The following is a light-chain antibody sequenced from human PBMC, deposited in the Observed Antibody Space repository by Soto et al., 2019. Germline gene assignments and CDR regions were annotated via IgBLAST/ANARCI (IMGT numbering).Light chain of an antibody. V-gene: IGLV2-23*03. J-gene: IGLJ1*01. CDR1: SSDVGSYNL. Sequence: QSALTQPASVSGSPGQSITISCTGTSSDVGSYNLVSWYQHHPGKAPKLMIYEGSKRPSGVSNRFSGSKSGNTAFLTISGLQAEHEADYFCCSYAGSSTFEEYAFGTGTKLTVL. CDR3: CSYAGSSTFEEYA. CDR2: EGS.